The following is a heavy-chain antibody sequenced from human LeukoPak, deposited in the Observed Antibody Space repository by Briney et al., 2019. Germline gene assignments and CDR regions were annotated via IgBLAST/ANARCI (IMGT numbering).Heavy chain of an antibody. V-gene: IGHV4-39*01. CDR1: GGSISSSSYY. CDR3: ARSRVTIFGVVIMRHDAFDI. Sequence: PSETLSLTCTVSGGSISSSSYYWGWIRQPPGKGLEWIGSIYYSGSTYYNPSLKSRVTISVDTSKNQFSLKLSSVTAADTAVYYCARSRVTIFGVVIMRHDAFDIWGQGTMVTVSS. CDR2: IYYSGST. D-gene: IGHD3-3*01. J-gene: IGHJ3*02.